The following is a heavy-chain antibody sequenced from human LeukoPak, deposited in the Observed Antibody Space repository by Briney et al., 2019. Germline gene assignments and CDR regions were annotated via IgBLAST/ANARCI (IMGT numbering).Heavy chain of an antibody. CDR2: INHSGST. CDR3: ARNIVVVPAAIERDDAYDI. CDR1: GGSFSGYY. V-gene: IGHV4-34*01. Sequence: KPSETLSLTCAVYGGSFSGYYWSWIRQPPGKGLEWIGEINHSGSTNYNPSLKSRVTISVDTSKNQLSLKLSSVTAADTAVYYCARNIVVVPAAIERDDAYDIWGQGTMVTVSS. D-gene: IGHD2-2*01. J-gene: IGHJ3*02.